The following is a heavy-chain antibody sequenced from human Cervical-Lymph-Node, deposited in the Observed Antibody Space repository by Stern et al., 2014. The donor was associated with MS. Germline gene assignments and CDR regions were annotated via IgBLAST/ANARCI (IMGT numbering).Heavy chain of an antibody. V-gene: IGHV3-49*04. CDR2: IRSKAYGGTT. J-gene: IGHJ4*02. Sequence: QLVEPGGGLVQPGRSLRLSCTASGFTFGDYAMTWVRQAPGKGLEWVGFIRSKAYGGTTEYAASVKGRFPISRDDSKSIAYLQMNSLKIEDTAVYYCTRVSSLDFWGQGTLVTVSS. CDR3: TRVSSLDF. D-gene: IGHD2-15*01. CDR1: GFTFGDYA.